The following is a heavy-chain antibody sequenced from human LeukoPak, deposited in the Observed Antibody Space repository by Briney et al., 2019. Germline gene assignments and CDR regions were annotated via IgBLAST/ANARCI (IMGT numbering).Heavy chain of an antibody. D-gene: IGHD3-10*01. CDR2: IYTSEHT. CDR3: ARGPYGSGSYSFDY. J-gene: IGHJ4*02. V-gene: IGHV4-4*07. CDR1: GGSISSYY. Sequence: PSETLSLTCTVSGGSISSYYWSWVRQPAGKGLEWIGRIYTSEHTNYNPSLKSRVTMSVDTSKNQFSLNLSSVTAADTAVYYCARGPYGSGSYSFDYWGQGTLVTVSS.